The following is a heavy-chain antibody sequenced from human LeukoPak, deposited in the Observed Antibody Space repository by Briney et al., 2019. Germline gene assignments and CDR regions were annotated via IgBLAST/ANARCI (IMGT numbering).Heavy chain of an antibody. J-gene: IGHJ5*02. Sequence: SETLSLTCAVYGGSFSGYYWSWIRQPPGKGLEWIGEINHSGSTNYNPSLKSRVTISVDTFKNQFSLKLSSVTAADTAVYYCARERISIAVAGRRYRNWFDPWGQGTLVTVSS. D-gene: IGHD6-19*01. CDR1: GGSFSGYY. V-gene: IGHV4-34*01. CDR3: ARERISIAVAGRRYRNWFDP. CDR2: INHSGST.